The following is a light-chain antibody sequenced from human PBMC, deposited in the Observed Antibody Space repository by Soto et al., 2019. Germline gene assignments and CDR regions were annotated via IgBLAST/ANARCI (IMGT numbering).Light chain of an antibody. CDR2: GAS. V-gene: IGKV3-15*01. CDR3: QQYNNWPHT. J-gene: IGKJ2*01. Sequence: EIVMTQSAASLSVSPGERVTLSCRASQSVSSDLAWYLQKPGQAPSLLVYGASTRATGMPARFSGSGSGTEFTLTISSLQSEDFAVYYCQQYNNWPHTFGQGTKLEIK. CDR1: QSVSSD.